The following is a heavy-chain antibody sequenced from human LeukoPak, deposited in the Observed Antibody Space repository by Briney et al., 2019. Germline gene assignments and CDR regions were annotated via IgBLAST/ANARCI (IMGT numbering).Heavy chain of an antibody. CDR3: AKPTHNYYGSGSYYLD. CDR1: GFTFISYG. J-gene: IGHJ4*02. V-gene: IGHV3-30*18. Sequence: PGGSLRLSCAASGFTFISYGMHWVRQAPGKGLEWVAVISYDGSNKYYADSVKGRFTISRDNSKNTLYLQMNSLRAEDTAVYYCAKPTHNYYGSGSYYLDWGQGTLVTVSS. CDR2: ISYDGSNK. D-gene: IGHD3-10*01.